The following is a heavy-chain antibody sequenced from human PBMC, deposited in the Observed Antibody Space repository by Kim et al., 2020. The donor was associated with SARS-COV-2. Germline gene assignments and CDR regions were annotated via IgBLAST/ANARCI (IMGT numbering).Heavy chain of an antibody. CDR2: IYYSGST. Sequence: SETLSLTCTVSGGSISSSSYYWGWIRQPPGKGLEWIGSIYYSGSTYYNPSLKSRVTISVDTSKNQFSLKLSSVTAADTAVYYCARNKGIRHMIVVVEGWFGPLGQGTLVTGSS. D-gene: IGHD3-22*01. CDR3: ARNKGIRHMIVVVEGWFGP. J-gene: IGHJ5*02. V-gene: IGHV4-39*01. CDR1: GGSISSSSYY.